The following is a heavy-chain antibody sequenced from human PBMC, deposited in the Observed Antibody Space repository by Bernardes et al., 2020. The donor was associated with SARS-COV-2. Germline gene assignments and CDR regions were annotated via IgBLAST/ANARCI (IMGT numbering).Heavy chain of an antibody. D-gene: IGHD3-22*01. CDR2: ISSSGSTI. J-gene: IGHJ4*02. V-gene: IGHV3-11*01. Sequence: GGSLRLSCAASGFTFSDYYMSWIRQAPGKGLEWVSYISSSGSTIYYADSVKGRFTISRDNAKNSLYLQMNSLRAEDTAVYYCAKNSYDNSGYTDYWGQGTLVTVSS. CDR1: GFTFSDYY. CDR3: AKNSYDNSGYTDY.